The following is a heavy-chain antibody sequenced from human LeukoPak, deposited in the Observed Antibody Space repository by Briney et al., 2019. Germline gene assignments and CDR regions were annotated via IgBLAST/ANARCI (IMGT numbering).Heavy chain of an antibody. D-gene: IGHD2-15*01. CDR3: VQGWRDN. CDR2: INQDSSEK. CDR1: GFTFSNYW. J-gene: IGHJ4*02. Sequence: GGSLRLSCAASGFTFSNYWMSWVRQAPGKGLEWVADINQDSSEKYYVDSVKGRFTISRDNAKNSLYLQLNTLRPEDTAVYYCVQGWRDNWGQGTLVTVSS. V-gene: IGHV3-7*01.